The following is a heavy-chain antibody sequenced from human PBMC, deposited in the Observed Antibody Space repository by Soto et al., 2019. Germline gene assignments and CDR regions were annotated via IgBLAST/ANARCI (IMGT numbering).Heavy chain of an antibody. CDR1: GFTFSSYS. D-gene: IGHD6-6*01. CDR2: ISSSSSYI. Sequence: EVQLVESGGGLVKPGGSLRLSCAASGFTFSSYSMNWVRQAPGKGLEWVSSISSSSSYIYYVDSVKGRFTISRDNAKNSLYLQMNSLRAEDTAVYYCARDQSSSASAGYWGQGTLVTVSS. CDR3: ARDQSSSASAGY. V-gene: IGHV3-21*01. J-gene: IGHJ4*02.